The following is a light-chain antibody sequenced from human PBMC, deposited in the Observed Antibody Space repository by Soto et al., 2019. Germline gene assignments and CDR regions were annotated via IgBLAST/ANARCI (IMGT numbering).Light chain of an antibody. CDR3: LQDYNYPRT. Sequence: ANQMTQSPSSLSASVGDTVTFTCPASQDIGKDLGWYQQKPGEAPVLLIYEASTAQSGVPSRFTGSGFGTEFTLTISSLQPEDFATYYCLQDYNYPRTFGLGTRWISN. V-gene: IGKV1-6*01. CDR2: EAS. CDR1: QDIGKD. J-gene: IGKJ1*01.